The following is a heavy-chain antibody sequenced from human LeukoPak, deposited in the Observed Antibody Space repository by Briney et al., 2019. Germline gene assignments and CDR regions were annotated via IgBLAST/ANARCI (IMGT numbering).Heavy chain of an antibody. CDR2: MNPNSGNT. J-gene: IGHJ5*02. CDR1: GYTFTSYD. V-gene: IGHV1-8*03. CDR3: ARKRRSTVVVMNWFDP. Sequence: GASVKVSCKASGYTFTSYDINWVRLATGQGLEWMGWMNPNSGNTGYAQKFQGRVTITRNTSISTAYMELSSLRSEDTAVYYCARKRRSTVVVMNWFDPWGQGTLVTVSS. D-gene: IGHD3-22*01.